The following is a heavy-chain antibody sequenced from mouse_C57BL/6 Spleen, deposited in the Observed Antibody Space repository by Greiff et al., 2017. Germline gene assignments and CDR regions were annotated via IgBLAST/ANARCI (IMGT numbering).Heavy chain of an antibody. V-gene: IGHV1-15*01. J-gene: IGHJ3*01. CDR3: TRNPYYSNYGNWFAY. CDR1: GYTFTDYE. Sequence: VQLQQSGAELVRPGASVTLSCKASGYTFTDYEMHWVKQTPVHGLEWIGAIDPETGGTAYYQKFKGKAILTADKSSSTAYMELRSLTSGDSAVYYCTRNPYYSNYGNWFAYWGQGTLVTVSA. CDR2: IDPETGGT. D-gene: IGHD2-5*01.